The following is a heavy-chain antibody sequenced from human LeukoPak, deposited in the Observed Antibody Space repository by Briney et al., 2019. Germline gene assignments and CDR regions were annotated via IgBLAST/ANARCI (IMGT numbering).Heavy chain of an antibody. CDR3: ARGIAGAGSFDS. CDR2: ISAYNGNT. J-gene: IGHJ4*02. Sequence: ASVKVSCKASGYIFNNYGIAWVRQAPGQGLEWMGWISAYNGNTDYAQKLQGRVTMTTDTSASTAYMELRSLRSDDTAVYYCARGIAGAGSFDSWGQGTLVTVSS. D-gene: IGHD6-13*01. V-gene: IGHV1-18*01. CDR1: GYIFNNYG.